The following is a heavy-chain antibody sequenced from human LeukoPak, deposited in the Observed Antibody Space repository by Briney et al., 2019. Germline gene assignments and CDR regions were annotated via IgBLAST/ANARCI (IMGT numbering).Heavy chain of an antibody. CDR3: ARDYSSGWYSVYGYFDL. D-gene: IGHD6-19*01. J-gene: IGHJ2*01. CDR1: GGSISSGSYY. Sequence: SETLSLTCTVSGGSISSGSYYWSWIRQPAGKGLEYIGHIYTSGSINYNPSLKSRVTISVDTSRNQFSLKLSSVTAADTAVYYCARDYSSGWYSVYGYFDLWGRGTLVTVSS. V-gene: IGHV4-61*09. CDR2: IYTSGSI.